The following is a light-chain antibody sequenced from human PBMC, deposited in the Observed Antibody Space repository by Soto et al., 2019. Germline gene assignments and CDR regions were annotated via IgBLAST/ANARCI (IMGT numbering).Light chain of an antibody. CDR3: SSYTSSSTRV. Sequence: QSALTQPASVSGSPGQSFTISSTGTRSDVGGYNYVSWYQQHPGKAPKLMIYEVSNRPSGVSNRFSGSKSGNTASLTISGLQAEDEADYYCSSYTSSSTRVFGGGTKVTVL. J-gene: IGLJ3*02. V-gene: IGLV2-14*01. CDR2: EVS. CDR1: RSDVGGYNY.